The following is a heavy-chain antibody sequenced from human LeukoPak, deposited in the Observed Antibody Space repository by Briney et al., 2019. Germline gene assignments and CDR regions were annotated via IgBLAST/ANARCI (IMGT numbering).Heavy chain of an antibody. D-gene: IGHD5-24*01. V-gene: IGHV6-1*01. J-gene: IGHJ4*02. CDR2: TYYRSKWYN. CDR3: ARAGPILASRDGYNWFDY. CDR1: GDSVSSNSAA. Sequence: SQTLSLTCAISGDSVSSNSAAWNWIRQSPSRGLEWLGRTYYRSKWYNDYAVSVKSRITINPDTSKNQFSLQLNSVTPEDTAVYYCARAGPILASRDGYNWFDYWGQGTLVTVSS.